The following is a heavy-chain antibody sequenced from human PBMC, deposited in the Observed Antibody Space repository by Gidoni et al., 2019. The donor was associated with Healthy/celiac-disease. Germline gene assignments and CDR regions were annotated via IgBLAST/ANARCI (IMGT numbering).Heavy chain of an antibody. CDR3: AKSSAAAEYYFDY. CDR1: GFTFSSDE. D-gene: IGHD6-13*01. J-gene: IGHJ4*02. V-gene: IGHV3-48*03. CDR2: ISSSGSTI. Sequence: EVQLVESGGGLVQPGGSLRLSCAASGFTFSSDEMNWVRQAPVKGREWVSYISSSGSTIYYADSVKGRFTISRDNAKNSLYLQMNSLRAEDTAVYYCAKSSAAAEYYFDYWGQGTLVTVSS.